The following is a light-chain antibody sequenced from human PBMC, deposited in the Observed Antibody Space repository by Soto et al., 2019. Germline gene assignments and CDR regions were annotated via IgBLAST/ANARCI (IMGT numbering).Light chain of an antibody. V-gene: IGKV3-11*01. CDR3: QQRSNWPWT. J-gene: IGKJ1*01. Sequence: EIVLTQSPGTLSLSPGERATLSCRASQIVSSYLAWYQQKPGQAPRLLIYDASNRATGIPARFSGGGSGTDFTLTISSLEAEDFAVYYCQQRSNWPWTFGQGTKVEIK. CDR2: DAS. CDR1: QIVSSY.